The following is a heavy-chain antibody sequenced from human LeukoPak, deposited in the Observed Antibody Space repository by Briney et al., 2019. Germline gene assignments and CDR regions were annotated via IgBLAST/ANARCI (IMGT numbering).Heavy chain of an antibody. Sequence: SETLSLTCAVSGVSISSSNSYWGWIRQPPGKGLERIGSIYYSGSTYYNPSLKSRVTISVDTSKNQFSLKLSSVTAADTAVYYCARAPAGHYDFWSGYRKYYFDYWGQGTLVTVSS. D-gene: IGHD3-3*01. CDR2: IYYSGST. J-gene: IGHJ4*02. V-gene: IGHV4-39*07. CDR1: GVSISSSNSY. CDR3: ARAPAGHYDFWSGYRKYYFDY.